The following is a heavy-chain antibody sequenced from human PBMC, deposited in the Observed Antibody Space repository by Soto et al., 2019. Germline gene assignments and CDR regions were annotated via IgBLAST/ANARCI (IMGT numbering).Heavy chain of an antibody. CDR3: VRRSCRTSCYFFDF. CDR1: GYSFTSYW. J-gene: IGHJ4*02. V-gene: IGHV5-51*01. CDR2: IYPGDSDT. Sequence: PGESLQISCKGSGYSFTSYWIGWVRQMPGKGLEWMGIIYPGDSDTRYSPSFQGQGTISADKSISTAYLQWSRLKASDTAMYYCVRRSCRTSCYFFDFWTQGTPVIVSA. D-gene: IGHD2-2*01.